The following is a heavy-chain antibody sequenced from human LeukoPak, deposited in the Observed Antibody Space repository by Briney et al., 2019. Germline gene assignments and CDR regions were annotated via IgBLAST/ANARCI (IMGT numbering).Heavy chain of an antibody. V-gene: IGHV3-23*01. D-gene: IGHD2-2*01. J-gene: IGHJ3*01. CDR3: AKNHEHGRYAGFDF. Sequence: GGSLRLSCAASGFTFSSYAMSWVRQAPGKGLEWVSAISGSGGSTYYADSVKGRFSVSRDNSKNMVYLELNSLRAEDTAVYYCAKNHEHGRYAGFDFWAEGALVAVSS. CDR2: ISGSGGST. CDR1: GFTFSSYA.